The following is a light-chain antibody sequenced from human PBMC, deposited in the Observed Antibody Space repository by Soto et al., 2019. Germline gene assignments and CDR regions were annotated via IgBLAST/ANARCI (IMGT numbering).Light chain of an antibody. CDR1: QSISYW. Sequence: DIQMTQSPSTLSASVGDRVTITCRASQSISYWLAWYQQKPGKAPKLLIYKASSLESGVPSRFRGSGSGTEFSLTINSLQPDDFPTYYCQQYNSYSTWTFGQGTKVEIK. CDR3: QQYNSYSTWT. V-gene: IGKV1-5*03. CDR2: KAS. J-gene: IGKJ1*01.